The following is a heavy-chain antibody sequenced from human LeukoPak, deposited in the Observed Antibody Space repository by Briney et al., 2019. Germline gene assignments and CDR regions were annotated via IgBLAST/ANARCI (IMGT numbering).Heavy chain of an antibody. J-gene: IGHJ4*02. D-gene: IGHD2-8*01. V-gene: IGHV4-59*01. CDR2: IYYSDST. CDR3: ARGYCTNGVCYSPHFDY. CDR1: GASISSYY. Sequence: SETLSLTCTVSGASISSYYWSWIRQPPGKRLEYIGYIYYSDSTNYNPSLKSRVTISVDTSKNQFSLKLSSVTAADTAVYYCARGYCTNGVCYSPHFDYWGQGTLATVSS.